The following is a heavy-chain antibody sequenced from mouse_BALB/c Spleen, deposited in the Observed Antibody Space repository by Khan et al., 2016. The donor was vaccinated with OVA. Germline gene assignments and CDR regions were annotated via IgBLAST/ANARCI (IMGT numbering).Heavy chain of an antibody. Sequence: VQLKESGGDLVKPGGSLKLFCAASGFTFSNYGMSWVRQTPDKRLEWVASISSGGTYTYYPDSVQGRFTISRDNAENSLFLQMSSLKSEDTAMYYCSRQPGYDGSNSYFDYWGQGTTLTVSS. J-gene: IGHJ2*01. CDR2: ISSGGTYT. CDR3: SRQPGYDGSNSYFDY. CDR1: GFTFSNYG. D-gene: IGHD1-1*01. V-gene: IGHV5-6*01.